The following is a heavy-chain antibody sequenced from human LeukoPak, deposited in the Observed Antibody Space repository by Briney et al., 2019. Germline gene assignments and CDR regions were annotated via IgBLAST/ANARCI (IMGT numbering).Heavy chain of an antibody. D-gene: IGHD4-17*01. CDR3: AREWHDYGDYVV. Sequence: GASVTVSCKASGYTFTGYYIHWIRQAPGQGLEWMGWINPNIGGTNYAQKFQGRVTMTREVSISTAYMELSRLRSDDTAVYYCAREWHDYGDYVVWGQGTMVTVSS. V-gene: IGHV1-2*02. CDR2: INPNIGGT. CDR1: GYTFTGYY. J-gene: IGHJ3*01.